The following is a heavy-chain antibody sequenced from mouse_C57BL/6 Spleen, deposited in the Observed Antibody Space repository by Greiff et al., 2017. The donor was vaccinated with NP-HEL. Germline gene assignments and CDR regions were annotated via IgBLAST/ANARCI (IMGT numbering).Heavy chain of an antibody. Sequence: EVQRVESEGGLVQPGSSMKLSCTASGFTFSDYYMAWVRQVPEKGLEWVANINYDGSSTYYLDSLKSRFIISRDNAKNILYLQMSSLKSEDTATYYCARETGTLFDYWGQGTTLTVSS. V-gene: IGHV5-16*01. J-gene: IGHJ2*01. CDR3: ARETGTLFDY. D-gene: IGHD4-1*01. CDR1: GFTFSDYY. CDR2: INYDGSST.